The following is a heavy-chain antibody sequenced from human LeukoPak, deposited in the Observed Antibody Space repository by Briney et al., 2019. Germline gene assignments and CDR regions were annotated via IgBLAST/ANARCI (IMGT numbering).Heavy chain of an antibody. V-gene: IGHV4-30-4*01. CDR1: GVSISSGDYY. CDR3: ARGDLDGRAFDI. D-gene: IGHD2-15*01. J-gene: IGHJ3*02. CDR2: IYYSGST. Sequence: SQTLSLTCTVSGVSISSGDYYWSWIRQPPGKGLEWIGYIYYSGSTYYNPSLKSRVTISVDTSKNQFSLKLSSVTAADTAVYYCARGDLDGRAFDIWGQGTMVTVSS.